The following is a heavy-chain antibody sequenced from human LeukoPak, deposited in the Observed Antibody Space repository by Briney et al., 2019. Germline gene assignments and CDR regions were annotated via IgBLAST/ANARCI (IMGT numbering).Heavy chain of an antibody. J-gene: IGHJ6*02. CDR3: ARDLASSYGMDV. D-gene: IGHD3-16*01. Sequence: GTLSLTCAVSGGSISSSNWWSWVRQPPGKGLEWVSYISSTSSTIYYADSVKGRFTISRDNSKNTLYLQMNSLRAEDTAVYYCARDLASSYGMDVWGQGTTVTVSS. CDR1: GGSISSSN. CDR2: ISSTSSTI. V-gene: IGHV3-48*01.